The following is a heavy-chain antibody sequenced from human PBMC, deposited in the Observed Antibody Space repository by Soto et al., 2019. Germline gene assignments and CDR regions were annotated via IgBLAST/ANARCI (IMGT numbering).Heavy chain of an antibody. CDR2: IWTSGNT. CDR3: ARGLSGVYSFDY. CDR1: GDSIARYY. Sequence: QVQLQESVPGLVRPSETLSLTCTVSGDSIARYYWNWLRQPAGQGLEWIGRIWTSGNTMYNPSLQSRVAMSVDTSKSQFSLSLTSVTAADTAVYYCARGLSGVYSFDYWGQGALVTVSP. J-gene: IGHJ4*02. V-gene: IGHV4-4*07. D-gene: IGHD3-10*01.